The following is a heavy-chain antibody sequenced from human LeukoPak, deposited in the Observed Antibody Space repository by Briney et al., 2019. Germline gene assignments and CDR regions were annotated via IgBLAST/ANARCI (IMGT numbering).Heavy chain of an antibody. CDR1: GFTFSSYA. J-gene: IGHJ4*02. CDR3: AKEENIVATIPHYFDY. V-gene: IGHV3-23*01. Sequence: GGSLRLSCAASGFTFSSYAMSWVRQAPGKGLEWVSAISGSGGSTYYADSVKGRFTISRDNSKNTLYLQMNSLRAEDTAVYYCAKEENIVATIPHYFDYWGQGTLVTVSS. CDR2: ISGSGGST. D-gene: IGHD5-12*01.